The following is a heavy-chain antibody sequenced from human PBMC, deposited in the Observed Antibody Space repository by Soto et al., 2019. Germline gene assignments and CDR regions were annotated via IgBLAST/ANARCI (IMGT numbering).Heavy chain of an antibody. CDR3: ARGRRGSSWYYGIADYYDSSGYSGASRGPYNWFDP. Sequence: PSETLSLTCTVSGGSISSGGYYWSWIRQHPGKGLEWIGYIYYSGSTYYNTSLKSRVTISVDTSKNQFSLKLSSVTAADTAVYYCARGRRGSSWYYGIADYYDSSGYSGASRGPYNWFDPWGQGTLVTVSS. V-gene: IGHV4-31*03. CDR2: IYYSGST. CDR1: GGSISSGGYY. D-gene: IGHD3-22*01. J-gene: IGHJ5*02.